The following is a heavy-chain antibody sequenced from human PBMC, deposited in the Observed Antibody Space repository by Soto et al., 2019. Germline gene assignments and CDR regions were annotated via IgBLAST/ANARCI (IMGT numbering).Heavy chain of an antibody. CDR1: GLTFSSYA. J-gene: IGHJ4*02. CDR2: ISSSGAGT. Sequence: LRLSCAASGLTFSSYAMNWVRQAPGKGLEWVSAISSSGAGTYYADSMKGRFTISRDNSKNTLYLQMNSLRAEDTAVYYCARQVWSDYWGQGTLVTVSS. D-gene: IGHD5-18*01. V-gene: IGHV3-23*01. CDR3: ARQVWSDY.